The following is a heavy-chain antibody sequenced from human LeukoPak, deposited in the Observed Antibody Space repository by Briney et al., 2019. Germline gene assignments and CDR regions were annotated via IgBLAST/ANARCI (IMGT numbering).Heavy chain of an antibody. CDR1: GYTLTELS. CDR3: VVFGVRGVREVFNDY. CDR2: FDPEDGET. D-gene: IGHD3-10*01. V-gene: IGHV1-24*01. J-gene: IGHJ4*02. Sequence: ASVKVSCKVSGYTLTELSMHWVRQAPGKGLEWMGGFDPEDGETIYAQRFQGRVTMTEDTSTDTANMELSSLRSEDTAVYYCVVFGVRGVREVFNDYWGQGTLVTVSS.